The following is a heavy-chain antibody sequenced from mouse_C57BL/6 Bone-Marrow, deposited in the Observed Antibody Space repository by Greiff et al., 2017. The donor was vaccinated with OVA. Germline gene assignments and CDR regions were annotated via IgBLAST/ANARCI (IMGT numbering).Heavy chain of an antibody. J-gene: IGHJ4*01. D-gene: IGHD1-1*01. CDR3: ARRDYGSRGDAMDY. CDR2: IYPGGGYT. Sequence: QVQLQQPGAELVKPGASVKLSCKASGYTFTNYWIGWAKQRPGHGLEWIGDIYPGGGYTNYNEKFKGKATLTADKSSSTAYMQFSSLTSEDSAIYYCARRDYGSRGDAMDYWGQGTSVTVSS. V-gene: IGHV1-63*01. CDR1: GYTFTNYW.